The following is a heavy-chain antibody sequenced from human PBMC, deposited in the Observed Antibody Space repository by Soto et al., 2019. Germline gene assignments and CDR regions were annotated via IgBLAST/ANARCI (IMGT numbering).Heavy chain of an antibody. J-gene: IGHJ6*02. CDR3: ARDLDEDNSSYYYASPGYCCYYGMDV. Sequence: QVQLVQSGAEVKKPGASVKVSCKASGYNFISYGITWVRQAPGQGLEWMGWISGHNGNTNYEQRLQGRVTMTTDKYPNTAYMEVRRVRSDDRAVYYCARDLDEDNSSYYYASPGYCCYYGMDVWGQGTTVKVSS. D-gene: IGHD3-22*01. CDR2: ISGHNGNT. V-gene: IGHV1-18*01. CDR1: GYNFISYG.